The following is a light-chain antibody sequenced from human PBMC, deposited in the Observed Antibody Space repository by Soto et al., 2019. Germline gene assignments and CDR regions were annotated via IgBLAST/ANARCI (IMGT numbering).Light chain of an antibody. Sequence: EIVLTQSPATLSVSPGNRATLSCRASQSVNSDLAWYQQKPGQAPRLLFYGASTRATGTPTRFSGSASGTQITIAIGRLQSEDFGVCFCQKYHNWPPYSFDQGTKLAIE. CDR3: QKYHNWPPYS. CDR1: QSVNSD. V-gene: IGKV3-15*01. J-gene: IGKJ2*01. CDR2: GAS.